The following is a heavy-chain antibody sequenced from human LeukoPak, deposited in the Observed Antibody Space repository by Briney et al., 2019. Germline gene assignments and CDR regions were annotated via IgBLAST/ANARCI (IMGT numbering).Heavy chain of an antibody. D-gene: IGHD2/OR15-2a*01. V-gene: IGHV1-8*03. CDR1: GYTFTSYA. CDR3: ARGGVVSYYYYFAY. Sequence: GASVKVSCKASGYTFTSYAMNWVRQATGQGLEWMGWMNPNSGNTGYAQKFQGRVTITRNTSISTAYMELSSLRSEDTAVYYCARGGVVSYYYYFAYWGQGTLVTVSS. CDR2: MNPNSGNT. J-gene: IGHJ4*02.